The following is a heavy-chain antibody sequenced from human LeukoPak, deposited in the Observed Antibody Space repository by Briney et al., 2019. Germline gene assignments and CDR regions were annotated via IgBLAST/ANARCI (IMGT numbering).Heavy chain of an antibody. J-gene: IGHJ5*02. CDR3: ARHVGATRDLDP. Sequence: ASVKVSCMASGYPFTGYYIHWVRQAPGQGLEWMGWINPDSGVTDHSQQFQGRVTMTRHTSINTAYMEVSGLRFDDTALYYCARHVGATRDLDPCGQGTLVTVSS. CDR2: INPDSGVT. D-gene: IGHD1-26*01. V-gene: IGHV1-2*02. CDR1: GYPFTGYY.